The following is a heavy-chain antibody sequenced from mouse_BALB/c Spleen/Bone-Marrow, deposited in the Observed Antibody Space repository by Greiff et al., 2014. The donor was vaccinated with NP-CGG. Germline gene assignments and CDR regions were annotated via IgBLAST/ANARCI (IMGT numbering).Heavy chain of an antibody. J-gene: IGHJ2*01. V-gene: IGHV1-54*01. Sequence: VQLQQSGAELVRPGTSVKVSCKASGYAFTNYLIEWVKQRPGQGLEWIGVINPGSGGTNYNEKFKGKATLTADKSSSTAYMQLSSLTSDDSAVYFCARGITTGYFDNWGQGTTLTVSS. CDR3: ARGITTGYFDN. D-gene: IGHD1-1*01. CDR1: GYAFTNYL. CDR2: INPGSGGT.